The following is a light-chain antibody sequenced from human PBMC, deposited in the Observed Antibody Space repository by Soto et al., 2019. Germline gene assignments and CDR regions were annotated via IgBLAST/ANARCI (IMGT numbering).Light chain of an antibody. Sequence: DLQMTQSPSSLSASVGDRVTITCRASQSISSYLNWYQQKPGKAPKLRIYAASSLQSGVPSRFRGSGSETAFTLTISSLQPEDFATYYCQQSYSTPPSFGQGTKVEIK. CDR2: AAS. CDR3: QQSYSTPPS. J-gene: IGKJ1*01. V-gene: IGKV1-39*01. CDR1: QSISSY.